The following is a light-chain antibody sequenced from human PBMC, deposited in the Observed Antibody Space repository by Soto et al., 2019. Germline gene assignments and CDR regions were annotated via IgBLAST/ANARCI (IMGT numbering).Light chain of an antibody. J-gene: IGKJ5*01. V-gene: IGKV1-9*01. CDR3: HQLNSYPIT. CDR2: AAS. Sequence: DIQLTQSPSFLSASVGDRVTITCRARQGISRYLAWYQQKPGKAPKLLIYAASTLQSGVPSRFSGSGSGTEFPLTVSSLQPEDFAPYYCHQLNSYPITFGHGTRLEI. CDR1: QGISRY.